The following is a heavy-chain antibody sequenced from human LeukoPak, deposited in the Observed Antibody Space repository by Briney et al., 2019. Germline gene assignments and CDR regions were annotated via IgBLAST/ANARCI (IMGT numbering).Heavy chain of an antibody. CDR1: GFSFSSYG. J-gene: IGHJ6*04. V-gene: IGHV3-30*18. D-gene: IGHD6-13*01. CDR3: AKDGEQLGDIYYYYYGMDV. CDR2: ISYDGSNK. Sequence: GRSLRLSCAASGFSFSSYGMHWVRQAPGKGLEWVAVISYDGSNKYYADSVKGRFTISRDNSKNTLYLQMNSLRAEDTAVYCCAKDGEQLGDIYYYYYGMDVWGKGTTVTVSS.